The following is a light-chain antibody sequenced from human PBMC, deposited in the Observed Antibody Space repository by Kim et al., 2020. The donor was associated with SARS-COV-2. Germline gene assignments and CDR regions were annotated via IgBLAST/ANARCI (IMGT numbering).Light chain of an antibody. CDR1: SSNVGAGYD. CDR3: QSFDNTLSGSRV. V-gene: IGLV1-40*01. J-gene: IGLJ1*01. Sequence: VTISCTGRSSNVGAGYDVHWYQQRPGAAPKLLIYDNNNRPSGVPDRFSGSKSDTSASLAITGLQAEDEADYYCQSFDNTLSGSRVFGTGTKVTVL. CDR2: DNN.